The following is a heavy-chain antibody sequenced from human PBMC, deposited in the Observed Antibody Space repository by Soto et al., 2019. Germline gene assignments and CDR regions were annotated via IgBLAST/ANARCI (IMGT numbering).Heavy chain of an antibody. CDR2: IWYDGSNK. V-gene: IGHV3-33*01. CDR1: GFTFSSYG. CDR3: ARDFDI. J-gene: IGHJ3*02. Sequence: QVQLVESGGGVVQPGRSLRLSCAASGFTFSSYGMHWVRQAPGKGLEWVAVIWYDGSNKYYADSVKGRFTISRDNSKNTLYLQMNSLRDEDTAVYYCARDFDIWGQGTMVTVSS.